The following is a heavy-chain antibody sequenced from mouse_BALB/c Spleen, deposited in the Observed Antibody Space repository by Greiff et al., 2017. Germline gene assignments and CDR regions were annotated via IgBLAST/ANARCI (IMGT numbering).Heavy chain of an antibody. V-gene: IGHV1S29*02. CDR1: GYTFTDYK. D-gene: IGHD2-2*01. J-gene: IGHJ3*01. Sequence: VQLKQSGPELVKPGASVKISCKASGYTFTDYKMHWVKQSHGKSLEWIGYIYPYNGGTGYNQKFKNKATLTVDNSSSTAYMELRSLTSEDSTVYYCTRGDGYGFAYWGQGTLVTVSA. CDR2: IYPYNGGT. CDR3: TRGDGYGFAY.